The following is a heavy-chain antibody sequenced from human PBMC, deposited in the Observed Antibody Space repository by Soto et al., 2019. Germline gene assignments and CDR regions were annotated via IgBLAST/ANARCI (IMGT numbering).Heavy chain of an antibody. CDR3: ARESPYYYDSSGCYFDY. D-gene: IGHD3-22*01. CDR1: GFTFSSYG. J-gene: IGHJ4*02. Sequence: GGSLRLSCAASGFTFSSYGMHWVRQAPGKGLEWVAVIWYDGSNKYYADSVKGRFTISRDNSKNTLYLQMNSLRAEDTAVYYCARESPYYYDSSGCYFDYWGQGTLVTVSS. CDR2: IWYDGSNK. V-gene: IGHV3-33*01.